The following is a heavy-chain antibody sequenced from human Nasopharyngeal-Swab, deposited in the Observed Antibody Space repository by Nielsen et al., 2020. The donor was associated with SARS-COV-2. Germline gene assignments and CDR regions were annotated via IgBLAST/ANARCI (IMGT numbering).Heavy chain of an antibody. CDR1: GGSISSGGYY. D-gene: IGHD3-22*01. Sequence: LRLSCTVSGGSISSGGYYWSWIRQHPGKGLEWIGCIYYSGSTYYNPSLKSRVTISVDTSKNQFSLKLSSVTAADTAVYYCARAMIVVVINAFDIWGQGTMVTVSS. V-gene: IGHV4-31*03. J-gene: IGHJ3*02. CDR2: IYYSGST. CDR3: ARAMIVVVINAFDI.